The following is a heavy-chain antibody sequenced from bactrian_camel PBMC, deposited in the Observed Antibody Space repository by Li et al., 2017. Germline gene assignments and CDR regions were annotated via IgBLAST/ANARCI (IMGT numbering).Heavy chain of an antibody. J-gene: IGHJ4*01. CDR3: VNPTLPPEY. CDR1: GFTLSSYR. V-gene: IGHV3S1*01. Sequence: VQLVESGGGSVQPGGSLRLSCAASGFTLSSYRTYWVRQAPGKGLEWVSAIAGGGGTTYYSDSVKGRFTISRDNAKNTLYLQLTSLKTEDTAMYYCVNPTLPPEYWGQGTQVTVS. CDR2: IAGGGGTT.